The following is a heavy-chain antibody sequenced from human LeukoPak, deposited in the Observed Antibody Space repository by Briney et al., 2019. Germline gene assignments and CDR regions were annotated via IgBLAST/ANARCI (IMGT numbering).Heavy chain of an antibody. D-gene: IGHD2-2*01. CDR1: GYTFTSYY. V-gene: IGHV1-46*01. Sequence: ASVKVSCKASGYTFTSYYIHWVRQAPGQGLEWMGIINPSGGSTSYAQKFQGRVTMTRDMSTSTVYMELSSLRSEDTAVYYCAREGHEYWVVVVPAAIGFYYWGQGTLVTVSS. CDR2: INPSGGST. CDR3: AREGHEYWVVVVPAAIGFYY. J-gene: IGHJ4*02.